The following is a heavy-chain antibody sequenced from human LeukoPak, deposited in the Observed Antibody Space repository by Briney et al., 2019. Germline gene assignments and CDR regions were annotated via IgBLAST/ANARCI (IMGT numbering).Heavy chain of an antibody. Sequence: SETLSLTCIVSGGSVSSGTYYWNWIRQSPGKGLEWTGYIYYSGSANYNPSLKSRVTISVDTSKTQFSLKLNSVTAADTAMYYCTRGGSGWDLYFDLWGRGTLVTVSS. CDR3: TRGGSGWDLYFDL. V-gene: IGHV4-61*01. D-gene: IGHD6-19*01. CDR1: GGSVSSGTYY. J-gene: IGHJ2*01. CDR2: IYYSGSA.